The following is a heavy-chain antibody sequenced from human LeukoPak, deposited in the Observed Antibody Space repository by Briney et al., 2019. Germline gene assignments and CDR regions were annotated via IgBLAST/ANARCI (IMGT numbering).Heavy chain of an antibody. CDR3: TISSSGYFDY. CDR2: ISWNSGSI. CDR1: GFTFDDYA. J-gene: IGHJ4*02. Sequence: PGGSLRLSRAASGFTFDDYAMPWVRQAPGKGLEWVSGISWNSGSIGYADSVKGRFTISRGNAKNSLYLQMNSLRAEDTALYYCTISSSGYFDYWGQGTLVTVSS. D-gene: IGHD6-6*01. V-gene: IGHV3-9*01.